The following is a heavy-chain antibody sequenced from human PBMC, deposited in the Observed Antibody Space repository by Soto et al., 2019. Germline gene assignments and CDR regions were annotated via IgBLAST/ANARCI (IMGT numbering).Heavy chain of an antibody. CDR1: GYTFTGYY. Sequence: QVQLVQSGAEVKKPGASVKVSCKASGYTFTGYYMHWVRQAPGQGLEWMGWINPNSGGTNYAQKCQGRVTMTRDTSISTAYMELSRLRSDDTAVYYCARVILTGTTDAFDILGQGTMVTVSS. V-gene: IGHV1-2*02. D-gene: IGHD4-17*01. J-gene: IGHJ3*02. CDR2: INPNSGGT. CDR3: ARVILTGTTDAFDI.